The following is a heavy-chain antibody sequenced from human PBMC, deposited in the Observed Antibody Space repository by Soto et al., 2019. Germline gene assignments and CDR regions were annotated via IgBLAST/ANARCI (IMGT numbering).Heavy chain of an antibody. D-gene: IGHD4-17*01. V-gene: IGHV2-5*08. CDR1: GGSISSGDYY. CDR3: AHSWVEYGDYVFDP. CDR2: IYWDDDK. Sequence: TLSLTCTVSGGSISSGDYYWSWIRQPPGKALEWLALIYWDDDKRYSPSLKSRLTITKDTSKNQVVLTMTNMDPVDTATYYCAHSWVEYGDYVFDPWGQGTLVTVSS. J-gene: IGHJ5*02.